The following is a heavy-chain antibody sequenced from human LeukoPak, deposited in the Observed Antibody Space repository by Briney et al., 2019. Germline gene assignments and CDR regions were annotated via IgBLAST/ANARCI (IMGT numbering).Heavy chain of an antibody. CDR2: ISSSSSYI. CDR1: GFTFSSYS. Sequence: GGSLRLSCAASGFTFSSYSMNWVRQAPGKGLEWVSYISSSSSYIYYADSVKGRFTISRDNAKNSLYLQMNSLRAEDTAVYYCARLYCGGDCYLDYWGQGTLVTVSS. CDR3: ARLYCGGDCYLDY. D-gene: IGHD2-21*02. J-gene: IGHJ4*02. V-gene: IGHV3-21*05.